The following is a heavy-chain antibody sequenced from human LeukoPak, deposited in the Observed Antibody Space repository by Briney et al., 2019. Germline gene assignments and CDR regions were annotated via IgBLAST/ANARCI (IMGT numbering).Heavy chain of an antibody. Sequence: SETLSLTCTVSGGSISSYYWSWIRQPPGKGLEWIGTIYYSGTPYYNPSLKSRVTISLDTSKNQFSLKLSSVTAADTAIYYCARDFSSSSTVYYYYYMDVWGKGTTVTVSS. V-gene: IGHV4-59*12. D-gene: IGHD6-6*01. J-gene: IGHJ6*03. CDR1: GGSISSYY. CDR3: ARDFSSSSTVYYYYYMDV. CDR2: IYYSGTP.